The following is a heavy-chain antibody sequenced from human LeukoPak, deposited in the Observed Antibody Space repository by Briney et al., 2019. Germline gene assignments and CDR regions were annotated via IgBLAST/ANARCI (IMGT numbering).Heavy chain of an antibody. V-gene: IGHV4-39*01. D-gene: IGHD2-8*01. Sequence: SETLSLTCTVSGGSISSSSYYWGWIRQPPGKGLEWIGSIYYSGSTYYNPSLKSRVTISVDTSKNQFSLKLSSVTAADTAVYYCARLPKMVYAPFDYWGQGTLVTVSS. CDR1: GGSISSSSYY. CDR2: IYYSGST. J-gene: IGHJ4*02. CDR3: ARLPKMVYAPFDY.